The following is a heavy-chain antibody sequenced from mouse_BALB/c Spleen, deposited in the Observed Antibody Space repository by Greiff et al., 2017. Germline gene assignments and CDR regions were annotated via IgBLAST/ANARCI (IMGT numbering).Heavy chain of an antibody. D-gene: IGHD2-12*01. CDR1: GFTFSSFG. Sequence: EVKLMESGGGLVQPGGSRKLSCAASGFTFSSFGMHWVRQAPEKGLEWVAYISSGSSTIYYADTVKGRFTISRDNPKNTLFLQMTSLRSEDTAMYYCARSYYRGYYAMDYWGQGTSVTVSS. CDR3: ARSYYRGYYAMDY. CDR2: ISSGSSTI. V-gene: IGHV5-17*02. J-gene: IGHJ4*01.